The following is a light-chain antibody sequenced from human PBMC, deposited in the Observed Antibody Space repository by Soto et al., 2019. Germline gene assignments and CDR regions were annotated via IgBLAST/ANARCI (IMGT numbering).Light chain of an antibody. CDR3: QQYGSSPWT. J-gene: IGKJ1*01. V-gene: IGKV3-20*01. Sequence: EIVLTQSPASLSLSPGERATLSCRASQSVTSSFLAWYQQKPGLAPRLLISVTSTRATGVPDRFSGSGSGTDFTLTISRLETEDFAVYYCQQYGSSPWTFGQGTKVDIK. CDR1: QSVTSSF. CDR2: VTS.